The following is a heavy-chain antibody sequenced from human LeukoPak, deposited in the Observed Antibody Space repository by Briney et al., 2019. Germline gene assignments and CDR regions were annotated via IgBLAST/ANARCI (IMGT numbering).Heavy chain of an antibody. Sequence: SETLSLTCTVSGGSISSGGYYWSWIRQPPGKGLEWIGYIYHSGSTYYNPSLKSRVTISVDRSKNQFSLKLSSVTAADTAVYYCARCIAAAGTAGNWFDPWGQGTLVTVSS. CDR3: ARCIAAAGTAGNWFDP. CDR2: IYHSGST. V-gene: IGHV4-30-2*01. CDR1: GGSISSGGYY. D-gene: IGHD6-13*01. J-gene: IGHJ5*02.